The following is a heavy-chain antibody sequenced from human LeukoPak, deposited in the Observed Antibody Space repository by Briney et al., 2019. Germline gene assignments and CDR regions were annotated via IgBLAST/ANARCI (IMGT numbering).Heavy chain of an antibody. D-gene: IGHD3-3*01. CDR2: IIPIFGTA. Sequence: SVKVPCKASGGTFSSYAISWVRQAPGQGLEWMGRIIPIFGTANYAQKFQGRVTITTDESTSTAYMELSSLRSEDTAVYYCARDSTYDFWSGSPFDYWGQGTLVTVSS. CDR1: GGTFSSYA. CDR3: ARDSTYDFWSGSPFDY. V-gene: IGHV1-69*05. J-gene: IGHJ4*02.